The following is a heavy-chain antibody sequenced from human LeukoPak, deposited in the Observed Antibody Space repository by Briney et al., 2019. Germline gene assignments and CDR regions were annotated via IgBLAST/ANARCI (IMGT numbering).Heavy chain of an antibody. CDR2: LYSGGDT. Sequence: GGSLRLSCAASGFSVSGHYMSWVRHAPGKGLEWVSVLYSGGDTYYADSVKGRFTISRDTSKNTLYLQMNGLRAEDTAVYYCARGNTGYSSAWGRDFDYWGQGTLVTVSS. D-gene: IGHD6-19*01. V-gene: IGHV3-66*01. J-gene: IGHJ4*02. CDR3: ARGNTGYSSAWGRDFDY. CDR1: GFSVSGHY.